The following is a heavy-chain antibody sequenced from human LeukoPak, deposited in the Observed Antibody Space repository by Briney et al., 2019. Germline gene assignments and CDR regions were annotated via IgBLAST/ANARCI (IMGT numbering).Heavy chain of an antibody. CDR1: GYTFTGYY. CDR3: GRDLRTIAVTGIGVFDV. CDR2: INPNSGGT. Sequence: ASVKVSCKASGYTFTGYYMYWVRQAPGQGLEWMGWINPNSGGTNYAQKFQGRVTMTRDTSISTAYMELSRLRFEDTAVYYCGRDLRTIAVTGIGVFDVWGQGTKVTVSS. D-gene: IGHD6-19*01. J-gene: IGHJ3*01. V-gene: IGHV1-2*02.